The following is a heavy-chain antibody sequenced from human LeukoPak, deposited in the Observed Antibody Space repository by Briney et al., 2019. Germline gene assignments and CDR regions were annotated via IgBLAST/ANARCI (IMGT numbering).Heavy chain of an antibody. CDR1: GGSISSYY. Sequence: PSETLSLTCTVSGGSISSYYWSWIRQPPGKGLEWIGYIYYSGSTNYNPSLKSRVTISVDTSKNQFSLKLSSVTAADTAVYYCAREDGYKSEGYFDLWGRGTLVTVSS. J-gene: IGHJ2*01. CDR3: AREDGYKSEGYFDL. CDR2: IYYSGST. D-gene: IGHD5-24*01. V-gene: IGHV4-59*01.